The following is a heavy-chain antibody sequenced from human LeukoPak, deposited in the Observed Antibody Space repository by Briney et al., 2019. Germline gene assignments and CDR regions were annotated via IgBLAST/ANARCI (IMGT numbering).Heavy chain of an antibody. V-gene: IGHV3-30*18. CDR3: AKALTYYYDSSGFLSSEDNDAFDI. J-gene: IGHJ3*02. CDR2: ISYDGSNK. Sequence: GGSLRLSCAASGFTFSSYGMHWVRQAPGKGLEWVAVISYDGSNKYYADSVKGRFTISRDNSKNTLYLQMNSLRAEDTAVYYCAKALTYYYDSSGFLSSEDNDAFDIWGQGTMVTVSS. D-gene: IGHD3-22*01. CDR1: GFTFSSYG.